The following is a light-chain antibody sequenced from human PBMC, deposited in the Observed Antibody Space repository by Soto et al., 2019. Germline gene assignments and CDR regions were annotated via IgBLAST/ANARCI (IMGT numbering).Light chain of an antibody. J-gene: IGLJ1*01. CDR1: SSNIGAGYD. CDR2: GNS. Sequence: QSVLTQPPSVSGAPGQRVTISCTGSSSNIGAGYDVHWYQQLPGTAPKLLIYGNSNRPSGVPDRFSGSKSGTSASLAITGLQAEDEEDYYCQSYDCSLSGLVFGTGTKLTVL. CDR3: QSYDCSLSGLV. V-gene: IGLV1-40*01.